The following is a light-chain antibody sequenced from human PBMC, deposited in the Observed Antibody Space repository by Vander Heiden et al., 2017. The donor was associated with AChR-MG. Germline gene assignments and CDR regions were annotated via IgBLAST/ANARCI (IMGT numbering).Light chain of an antibody. Sequence: EIVMTQSPATLSVSPGERATLSCRASQSVSSNLAWYQQKPGQAPRLLIYGASTRATGIPARFSGSGSGTEFTPTISSLQSEDFAVYYCQQYNNWPLFGGGTKVEIK. CDR2: GAS. V-gene: IGKV3-15*01. CDR1: QSVSSN. J-gene: IGKJ4*01. CDR3: QQYNNWPL.